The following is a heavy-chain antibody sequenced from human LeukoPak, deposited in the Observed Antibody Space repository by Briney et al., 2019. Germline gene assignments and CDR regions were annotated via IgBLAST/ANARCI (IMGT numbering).Heavy chain of an antibody. D-gene: IGHD1-1*01. V-gene: IGHV4-39*01. CDR2: LYYSGTT. CDR1: GGSISSSTSY. J-gene: IGHJ4*02. Sequence: PSETLSLTCTVSGGSISSSTSYWDWIRQPPGKGLEWIGTLYYSGTTYYNPSLKSRVTISVDTSKNQFSLRLSSVTAADTAVYYCARHMGDNWTVLVHWGQGTLVTVSS. CDR3: ARHMGDNWTVLVH.